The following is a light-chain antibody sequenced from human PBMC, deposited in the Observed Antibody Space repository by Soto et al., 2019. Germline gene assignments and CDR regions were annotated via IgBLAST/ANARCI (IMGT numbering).Light chain of an antibody. Sequence: QSVLTQPTSVSGAPGQRVTISCTGSSSNIGAGYDVHWYQQLPGTAPKLLIYGNSNRPSGVPDRFSGSKSGTSASLAITGLQAEDEADYYCQSYDSSLSGWEVFGGGTKLTVL. V-gene: IGLV1-40*01. J-gene: IGLJ2*01. CDR2: GNS. CDR3: QSYDSSLSGWEV. CDR1: SSNIGAGYD.